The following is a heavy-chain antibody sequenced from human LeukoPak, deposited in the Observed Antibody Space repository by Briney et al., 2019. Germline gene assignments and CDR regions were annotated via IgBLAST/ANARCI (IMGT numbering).Heavy chain of an antibody. V-gene: IGHV1-46*01. J-gene: IGHJ4*02. CDR2: IDPSGGST. D-gene: IGHD3-10*01. Sequence: APVKVSCKASGYSFTSYYMHWVRQAPGQGLEWMGIIDPSGGSTNYAQKFQGRITMTRDTSTSTVYMELSSLRSEDTAIYYCATLGSGSSPIIDFDFWGQGTLVTVSS. CDR1: GYSFTSYY. CDR3: ATLGSGSSPIIDFDF.